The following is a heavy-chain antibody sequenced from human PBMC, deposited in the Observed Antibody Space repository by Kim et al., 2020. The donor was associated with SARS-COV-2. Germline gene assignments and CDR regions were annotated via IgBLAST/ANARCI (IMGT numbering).Heavy chain of an antibody. Sequence: YVDSVEGRFTISSDNAKDSLFLQMNSLRAEDTGVYYCAKTIGGADINFDYWGQGALVTVSS. CDR3: AKTIGGADINFDY. D-gene: IGHD3-9*01. J-gene: IGHJ4*02. V-gene: IGHV3-7*01.